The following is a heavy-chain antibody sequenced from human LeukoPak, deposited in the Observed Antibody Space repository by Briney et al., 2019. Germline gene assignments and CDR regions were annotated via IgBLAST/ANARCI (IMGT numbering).Heavy chain of an antibody. CDR2: IRQEENEK. V-gene: IGHV3-7*04. D-gene: IGHD6-6*01. J-gene: IGHJ2*01. Sequence: GGSLRLSCVVSGFTFSSYWMSWVRQAPGEGLEWVATIRQEENEKYYVDSVKGRFTISRDNAKNSLYLQMNSLRAEDTAVYYCARARWSSSATPWYFDLWGRGTLVTVSS. CDR1: GFTFSSYW. CDR3: ARARWSSSATPWYFDL.